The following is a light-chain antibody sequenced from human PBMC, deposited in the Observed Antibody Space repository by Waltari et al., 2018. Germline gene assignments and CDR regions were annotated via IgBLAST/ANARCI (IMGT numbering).Light chain of an antibody. CDR2: DVS. Sequence: QSALTQPAPVSGSPGQSIPISCTGTSRAVGGSNYVPWYQQHPGKAPKLMIYDVSNRPSGVSNRFSGSKSGNTASLTISGLQAEDEADYYCSSYTSSSTLWVFGGGTKLTVL. CDR1: SRAVGGSNY. V-gene: IGLV2-14*03. CDR3: SSYTSSSTLWV. J-gene: IGLJ3*02.